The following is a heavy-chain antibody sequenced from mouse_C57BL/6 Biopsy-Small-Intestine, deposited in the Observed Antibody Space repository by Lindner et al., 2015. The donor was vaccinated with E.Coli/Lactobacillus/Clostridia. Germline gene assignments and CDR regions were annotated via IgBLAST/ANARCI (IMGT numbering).Heavy chain of an antibody. CDR1: GYTFTNYD. V-gene: IGHV1-85*01. Sequence: VQLQESGPELVKPGASVKLSCKASGYTFTNYDINWVKQRPGQGLEWIGWIYPRDGSTKYNEKFKGKATLTVDTSSSTAYMELHSLTSEDSAVYFCATTGGSFWGQGTLVTVSA. CDR2: IYPRDGST. J-gene: IGHJ3*01. CDR3: ATTGGSF. D-gene: IGHD4-1*02.